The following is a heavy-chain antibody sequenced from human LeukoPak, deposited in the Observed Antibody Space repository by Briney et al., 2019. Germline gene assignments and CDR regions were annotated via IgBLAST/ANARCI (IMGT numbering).Heavy chain of an antibody. J-gene: IGHJ4*02. CDR3: ARLRRVWLRYYYFDY. CDR1: GFTFTNYW. D-gene: IGHD5-12*01. Sequence: GESLKISCRASGFTFTNYWIGWVRQMPGKGPEWMGIIYPADSDTRYSPSFQGQVTISADKSTSTAYLQWSSLKASDTAMYYCARLRRVWLRYYYFDYWGQGTLVTVSS. CDR2: IYPADSDT. V-gene: IGHV5-51*01.